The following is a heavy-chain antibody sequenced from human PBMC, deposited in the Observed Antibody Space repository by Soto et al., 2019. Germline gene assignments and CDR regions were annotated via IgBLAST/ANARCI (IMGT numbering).Heavy chain of an antibody. CDR2: ISGSGGST. Sequence: PGGSLRLSCAASGFTFSSYAMSWVRQAPGKGLEWVSAISGSGGSTYYADSVKGRFTISRDNSKNTLYQQMNSLRAEDTAVYYCAKNLKDYDILTGYYVDAFDIWGQGTMVTVSS. V-gene: IGHV3-23*01. CDR3: AKNLKDYDILTGYYVDAFDI. CDR1: GFTFSSYA. J-gene: IGHJ3*02. D-gene: IGHD3-9*01.